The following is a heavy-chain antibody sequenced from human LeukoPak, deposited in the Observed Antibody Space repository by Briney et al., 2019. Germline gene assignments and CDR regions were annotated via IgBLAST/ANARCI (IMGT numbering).Heavy chain of an antibody. Sequence: SETLSLTCVVSGGSLSGYYSWIRQSPGKELEWIGEIHHGGTTTYNPSLKSRVTILVDTSKNQFSLKLNSVTAADTAVYYCARDGQDRLFDYWGQGTLVTVSS. CDR2: IHHGGTT. CDR1: GGSLSGYY. CDR3: ARDGQDRLFDY. V-gene: IGHV4-34*01. J-gene: IGHJ4*02. D-gene: IGHD5-24*01.